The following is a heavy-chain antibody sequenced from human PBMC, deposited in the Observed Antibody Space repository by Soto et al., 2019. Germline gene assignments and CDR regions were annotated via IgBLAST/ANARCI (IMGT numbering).Heavy chain of an antibody. CDR1: GFTFSSYA. J-gene: IGHJ3*02. CDR3: AKGYYYDSSGYYEAFDI. V-gene: IGHV3-23*01. D-gene: IGHD3-22*01. Sequence: GGSLRLSCAASGFTFSSYAMSWVRQAPGKGLEWVSAISGSGGSTYYADSVKGRFTISRDNSKNTLYLQMNSLRAEDTAVYYCAKGYYYDSSGYYEAFDIWGQGTMVTVSS. CDR2: ISGSGGST.